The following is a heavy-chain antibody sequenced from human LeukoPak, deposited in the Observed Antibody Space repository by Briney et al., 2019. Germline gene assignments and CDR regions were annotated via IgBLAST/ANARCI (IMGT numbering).Heavy chain of an antibody. J-gene: IGHJ4*02. D-gene: IGHD3-22*01. CDR2: INHSGST. CDR1: GGSFSGYY. CDR3: VVVGDSSGQRPNFDY. Sequence: PSETLSLTCAVYGGSFSGYYWSWLRQPPGKGLEWLGEINHSGSTNYNPSLKSRVTISVDSSKNQFSLKLSSVTAADTAVYYCVVVGDSSGQRPNFDYWGQGTLVTVSS. V-gene: IGHV4-34*01.